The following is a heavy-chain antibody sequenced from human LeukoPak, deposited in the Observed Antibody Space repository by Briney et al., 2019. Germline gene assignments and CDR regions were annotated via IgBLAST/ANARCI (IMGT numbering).Heavy chain of an antibody. CDR2: INHSGST. CDR3: ARGRLDYDFWSGYYPGNWFDP. Sequence: SETLSLTCAVYGGSFSGYYWSWIRQPPGKGLEWIGEINHSGSTNYNPSLKSRVTISVDTSKNQFSLKLSSVTAADTAVYYCARGRLDYDFWSGYYPGNWFDPWGQGTLVTVSS. V-gene: IGHV4-34*01. J-gene: IGHJ5*02. D-gene: IGHD3-3*01. CDR1: GGSFSGYY.